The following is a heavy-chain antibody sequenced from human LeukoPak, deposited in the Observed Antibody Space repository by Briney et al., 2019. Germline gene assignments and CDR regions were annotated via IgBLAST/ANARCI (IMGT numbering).Heavy chain of an antibody. CDR3: AVGGFYFDY. CDR1: GFTVNSYG. CDR2: ISDDGRTT. Sequence: GGSLRLSCAASGFTVNSYGIHWVRQAPGKGLEWVAVISDDGRTTYYADSVKGRFTISRDNSKNTLYLQMNSLRAEDTAVYYCAVGGFYFDYWGQGTLVTVSS. V-gene: IGHV3-30*03. D-gene: IGHD1-26*01. J-gene: IGHJ4*02.